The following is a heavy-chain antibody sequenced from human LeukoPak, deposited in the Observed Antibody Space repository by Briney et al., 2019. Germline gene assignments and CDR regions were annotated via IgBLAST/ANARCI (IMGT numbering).Heavy chain of an antibody. Sequence: PSETLSLTCAVSGYSISSGNYWGWIRQPPGKGLEWIGSMYHSGSTLHNPSLKSRVTTSVDTSKNQLSLKLTSVTAADTAVYSCARGDNGRFDYWGQGTLVTVSS. CDR2: MYHSGST. CDR1: GYSISSGNY. D-gene: IGHD2-8*01. V-gene: IGHV4-38-2*01. J-gene: IGHJ4*02. CDR3: ARGDNGRFDY.